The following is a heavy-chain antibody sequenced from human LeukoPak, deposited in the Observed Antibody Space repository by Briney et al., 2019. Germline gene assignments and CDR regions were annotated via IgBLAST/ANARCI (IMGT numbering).Heavy chain of an antibody. CDR3: ARGPRLRSGSYYEYFQH. V-gene: IGHV3-21*01. Sequence: VGSLRLSCAASELTFSSYSMNWVRQAPGKGLEWVSSISSSSSYIYYADSVKGRFTISRDNAKNSLYLQMNSLRAEDTAVYYCARGPRLRSGSYYEYFQHWVQGTLVTVSP. J-gene: IGHJ1*01. CDR1: ELTFSSYS. D-gene: IGHD3-10*01. CDR2: ISSSSSYI.